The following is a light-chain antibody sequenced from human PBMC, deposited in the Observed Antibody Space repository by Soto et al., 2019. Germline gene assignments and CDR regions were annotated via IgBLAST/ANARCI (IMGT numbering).Light chain of an antibody. CDR2: AAS. V-gene: IGKV1-39*01. CDR1: QSISSY. CDR3: QQSYSSLLT. Sequence: DIQMTQSPSSLSASVGDRVTITCRASQSISSYLYWYQQKPGKAPKLLIYAASSLQSGVPSRFSGSGSGTDFTLTISSLQPEDFATYYCQQSYSSLLTFGGVTKVEIK. J-gene: IGKJ4*01.